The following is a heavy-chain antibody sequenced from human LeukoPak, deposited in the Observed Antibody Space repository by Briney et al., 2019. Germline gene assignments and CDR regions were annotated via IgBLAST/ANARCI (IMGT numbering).Heavy chain of an antibody. D-gene: IGHD3-3*01. CDR2: ICYSGST. V-gene: IGHV4-30-4*08. CDR3: ARVYDFWSGYQSNWFDP. Sequence: SETLSLTCTVSGGSISSGDYYWSWIRQPPGKGLEWSGYICYSGSTYYNPSLKSRVTISVDTSKNQFSLKLSSVTAADTAVYYCARVYDFWSGYQSNWFDPWGQGTLVTVSS. CDR1: GGSISSGDYY. J-gene: IGHJ5*02.